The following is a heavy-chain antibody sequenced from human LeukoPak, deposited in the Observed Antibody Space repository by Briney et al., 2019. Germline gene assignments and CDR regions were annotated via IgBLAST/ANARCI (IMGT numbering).Heavy chain of an antibody. CDR3: ARDDAVVVVTAIRYYYYYMDV. V-gene: IGHV3-23*01. D-gene: IGHD2-21*02. CDR2: IGNSPDNT. Sequence: PGGSLRLSCAASGFTFKNYGLTWVRQAPGKGLEWVSSIGNSPDNTYYADFVKGRFTISRDNAKNTLYLQMNSLRAEDTAVYYCARDDAVVVVTAIRYYYYYMDVWGKGTTVTISS. CDR1: GFTFKNYG. J-gene: IGHJ6*03.